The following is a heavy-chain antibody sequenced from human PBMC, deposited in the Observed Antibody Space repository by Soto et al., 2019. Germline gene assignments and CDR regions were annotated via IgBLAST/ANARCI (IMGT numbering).Heavy chain of an antibody. J-gene: IGHJ5*02. CDR3: ARDWVFARWFDP. V-gene: IGHV4-30-4*01. CDR1: GDSINSGDYY. CDR2: IFYTGNT. Sequence: QVQLQESGPGLVKPSQTLSLTCTVSGDSINSGDYYWSWIRQLPGKGLEWIGYIFYTGNTYYTPSLESRLTISIDTTNNQFSLKLRSVTAADTAVYYCARDWVFARWFDPWGQGTLVTVSS. D-gene: IGHD3-3*02.